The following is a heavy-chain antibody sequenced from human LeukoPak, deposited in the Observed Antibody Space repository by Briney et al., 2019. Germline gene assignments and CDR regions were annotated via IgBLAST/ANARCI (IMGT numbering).Heavy chain of an antibody. J-gene: IGHJ6*02. V-gene: IGHV4-34*01. CDR2: INHSGST. CDR3: ARRRYYYYGMDV. Sequence: SETLSLTCTVSGGSISSYYWSWIRQPPGKGLEWIGEINHSGSTNYNPSLKSRVTISVDTSKNQFSLKLSSVTAADTAVYYCARRRYYYYGMDVWGQGTTVTVSS. CDR1: GGSISSYY.